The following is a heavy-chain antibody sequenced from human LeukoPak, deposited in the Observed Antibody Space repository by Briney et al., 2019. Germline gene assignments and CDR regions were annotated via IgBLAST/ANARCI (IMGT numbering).Heavy chain of an antibody. J-gene: IGHJ4*02. CDR2: IYWDDDR. Sequence: SGPTLVNPTQTLTLTCTFSGFSLNTNAVGVGWIRQPPGKALEWLALIYWDDDRRYSPSLKSRLTITKDTSKNQVVLTMTNMDPIDTATYYCARQATGYGSSWREYYFVYWGQGTLVTVSS. D-gene: IGHD6-13*01. CDR1: GFSLNTNAVG. V-gene: IGHV2-5*02. CDR3: ARQATGYGSSWREYYFVY.